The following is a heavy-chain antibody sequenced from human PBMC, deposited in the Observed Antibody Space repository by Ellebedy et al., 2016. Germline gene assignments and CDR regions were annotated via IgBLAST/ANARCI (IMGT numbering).Heavy chain of an antibody. CDR3: ARDSDDTPPYYYYAMDV. D-gene: IGHD3-9*01. Sequence: SETLSLTCAVSGGSISSGGYSWSWIRQPPGKGLEWIGYIYHSGSTYYNPSLKSRVTISVDTSKNQFSLKLSSVTAADTAVYYCARDSDDTPPYYYYAMDVWGQGTTVTVSS. CDR1: GGSISSGGYS. CDR2: IYHSGST. V-gene: IGHV4-30-2*01. J-gene: IGHJ6*02.